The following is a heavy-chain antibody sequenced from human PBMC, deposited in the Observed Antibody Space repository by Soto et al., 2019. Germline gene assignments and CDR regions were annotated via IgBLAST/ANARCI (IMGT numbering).Heavy chain of an antibody. CDR2: ITWDGINI. CDR1: GFTFGDYT. CDR3: AKDGMVWP. Sequence: GGSLRLSCTASGFTFGDYTMHWVRQAPGKGLEWVSLITWDGINIEYADSVRGRFTISRDNSKNSLYLQMNGLRHEDTAFYYCAKDGMVWPWGQGTLVTVSS. V-gene: IGHV3-43*01. D-gene: IGHD2-8*01. J-gene: IGHJ5*02.